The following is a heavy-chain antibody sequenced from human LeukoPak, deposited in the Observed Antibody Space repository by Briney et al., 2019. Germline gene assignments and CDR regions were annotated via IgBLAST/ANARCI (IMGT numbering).Heavy chain of an antibody. J-gene: IGHJ6*02. CDR3: AGGSGYFDWLLNYYYYGMDV. D-gene: IGHD3-9*01. CDR2: IYTSGST. Sequence: PSETLSLTCTVSGGSISSYYWSWIRQPAGKGLEWIGRIYTSGSTNYNPSLKSRVTMSVDTSKNQFSLKPSSVTAADTAVYYCAGGSGYFDWLLNYYYYGMDVWGQGTTVTVSS. V-gene: IGHV4-4*07. CDR1: GGSISSYY.